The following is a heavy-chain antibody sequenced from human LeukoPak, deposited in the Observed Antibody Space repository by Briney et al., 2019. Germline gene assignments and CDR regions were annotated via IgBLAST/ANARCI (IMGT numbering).Heavy chain of an antibody. CDR2: IYYSGST. CDR3: ARVLHWFDP. V-gene: IGHV4-59*01. J-gene: IGHJ5*02. Sequence: SETLSLTCAVYGGSFSGYYWSWIRQPPGKGLEWIGYIYYSGSTNYNPSLKSRVTISVDTSKNQFSLKLSSVTAADTAVYYCARVLHWFDPWGQGTLVTVSS. CDR1: GGSFSGYY.